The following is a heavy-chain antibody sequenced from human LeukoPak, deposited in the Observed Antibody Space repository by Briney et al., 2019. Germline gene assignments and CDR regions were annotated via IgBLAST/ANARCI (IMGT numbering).Heavy chain of an antibody. V-gene: IGHV3-23*01. CDR1: GFTFSSYA. D-gene: IGHD2-15*01. CDR2: ISGSGGST. J-gene: IGHJ4*02. CDR3: AKDSQSHAWSQFDY. Sequence: QAGGSLRLSCAASGFTFSSYAMSWVRQAPGKGLEWISAISGSGGSTYYADSVKGRFTISRDNSKNTLYLQMNSLRAEDTAVYYCAKDSQSHAWSQFDYWGQGALVTVSS.